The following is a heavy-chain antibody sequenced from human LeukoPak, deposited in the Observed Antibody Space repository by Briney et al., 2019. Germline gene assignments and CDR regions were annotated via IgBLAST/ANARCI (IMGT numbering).Heavy chain of an antibody. CDR3: ANGNRCTSPNCLGYYYFYMDV. V-gene: IGHV3-23*01. CDR2: FSGSGGTT. D-gene: IGHD2-8*01. J-gene: IGHJ6*03. CDR1: GFTFSSYA. Sequence: GGSLRLSCAASGFTFSSYAMNWVRQAPGRGLEGVSGFSGSGGTTYYADSVKGRFTISRDNSKNTLYLQMNSLRAEDTAVYYCANGNRCTSPNCLGYYYFYMDVWGKGTTVTVSS.